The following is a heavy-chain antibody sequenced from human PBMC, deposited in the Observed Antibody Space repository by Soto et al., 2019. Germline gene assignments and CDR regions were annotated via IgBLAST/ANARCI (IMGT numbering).Heavy chain of an antibody. V-gene: IGHV3-33*01. CDR1: GFTFRNFG. CDR3: ARGRAAVAGTFDP. Sequence: PVGSLRLSCEASGFTFRNFGMHWVRQAPGKGLEWVAIVWYDGNNKYYADSVKGRFTISRDNSKNTVYLQMSSLRAEDTAVYYCARGRAAVAGTFDPWGQGTLVTVSS. D-gene: IGHD6-19*01. J-gene: IGHJ5*02. CDR2: VWYDGNNK.